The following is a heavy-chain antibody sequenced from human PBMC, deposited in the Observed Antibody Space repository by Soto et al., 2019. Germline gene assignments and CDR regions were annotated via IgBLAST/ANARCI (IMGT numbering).Heavy chain of an antibody. Sequence: PGGSLTLSCTASGFTFSTSWMTWIRQAPGKGLEWVAQINPDGSDKSYVDSMKGRFTISRDNSKNSLYLQMDSLRAEDTALYYCATHNYYTFEYWGQGTLVTVSS. CDR2: INPDGSDK. V-gene: IGHV3-7*01. CDR3: ATHNYYTFEY. D-gene: IGHD3-22*01. CDR1: GFTFSTSW. J-gene: IGHJ4*02.